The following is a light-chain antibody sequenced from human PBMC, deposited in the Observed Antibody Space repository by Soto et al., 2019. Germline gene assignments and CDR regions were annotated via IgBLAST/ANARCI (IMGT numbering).Light chain of an antibody. V-gene: IGKV3-20*01. CDR3: QQYGNSPQT. CDR2: GAS. Sequence: EIVLTQSPGTLSLSPGERATLSCMASQSVSSSYLAWYQQKPGQAPRLLIYGASSRATGIPNRFSGSGSGTDFTLTISRLEPEDFAVYYCQQYGNSPQTFGQGTKVDNK. J-gene: IGKJ1*01. CDR1: QSVSSSY.